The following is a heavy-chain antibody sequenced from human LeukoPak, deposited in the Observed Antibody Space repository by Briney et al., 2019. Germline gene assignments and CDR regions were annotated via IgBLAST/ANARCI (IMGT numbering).Heavy chain of an antibody. Sequence: GGSLRLSCAASGFTVSSNYMSWVRQAPGKGLEWVSVIGGSGTSTYYADSVKGRFTISRDNSQNTLYLLMNSLRPEDTAVYYCAREAAYFDCWGQGTLVTVSS. V-gene: IGHV3-23*01. CDR2: IGGSGTST. CDR1: GFTVSSNY. J-gene: IGHJ4*02. D-gene: IGHD6-13*01. CDR3: AREAAYFDC.